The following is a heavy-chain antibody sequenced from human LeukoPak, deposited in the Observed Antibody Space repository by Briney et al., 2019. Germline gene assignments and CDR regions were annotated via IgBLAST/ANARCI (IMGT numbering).Heavy chain of an antibody. D-gene: IGHD2-2*01. J-gene: IGHJ4*02. CDR3: ARVACSSTSCYHEFFDY. CDR1: GFTFSSYS. Sequence: GGSLRLSCAASGFTFSSYSMNWVRQAPGKGLEWVSSISSSSSYIYYADSVKGRFTISRDNAKNSLYLQMNSLRAEDTAVYYCARVACSSTSCYHEFFDYWGQGTLVTVSS. CDR2: ISSSSSYI. V-gene: IGHV3-21*01.